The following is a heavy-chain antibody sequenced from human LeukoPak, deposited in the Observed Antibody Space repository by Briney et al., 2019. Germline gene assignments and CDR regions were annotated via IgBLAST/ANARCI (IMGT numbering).Heavy chain of an antibody. Sequence: PSETLSLTCAVSGYSISNGYYWGWIRQPPGKGLEWIGIIYHSGSTYYNPSLKSRVTISVDTSKNQFSLRVTSVTAADTAVYYCARHFVRSGSYWADYWGQGTLVTVSS. CDR1: GYSISNGYY. CDR2: IYHSGST. D-gene: IGHD1-26*01. V-gene: IGHV4-38-2*01. CDR3: ARHFVRSGSYWADY. J-gene: IGHJ4*02.